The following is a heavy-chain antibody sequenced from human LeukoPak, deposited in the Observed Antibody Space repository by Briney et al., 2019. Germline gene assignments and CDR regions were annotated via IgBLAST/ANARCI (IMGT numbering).Heavy chain of an antibody. J-gene: IGHJ4*02. Sequence: GGSLRLSCAASGFTFSSYAMHWVRQAPGKGLEWAAVISYDGSNKYYADSVKGRFTISRDNTMNSLYLQMSSLRAEDTAVYYCATDRGWRTSGYYLYYFEYWGQGTLVTYSS. V-gene: IGHV3-30-3*01. D-gene: IGHD3-3*01. CDR2: ISYDGSNK. CDR3: ATDRGWRTSGYYLYYFEY. CDR1: GFTFSSYA.